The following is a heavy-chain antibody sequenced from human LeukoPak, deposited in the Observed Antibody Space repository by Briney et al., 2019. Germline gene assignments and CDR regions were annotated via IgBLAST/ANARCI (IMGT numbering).Heavy chain of an antibody. V-gene: IGHV4-4*07. Sequence: PSETLSLTCTVSGGSISSYYWSWIRQPAGKGLEWIGRIYTSGSTNYNPSLKSRVTMPVDTSKNQFSLKLSSVTAADTAVYYCAYSGYDTPFDYWGQGTLVTVSS. D-gene: IGHD5-12*01. J-gene: IGHJ4*02. CDR2: IYTSGST. CDR3: AYSGYDTPFDY. CDR1: GGSISSYY.